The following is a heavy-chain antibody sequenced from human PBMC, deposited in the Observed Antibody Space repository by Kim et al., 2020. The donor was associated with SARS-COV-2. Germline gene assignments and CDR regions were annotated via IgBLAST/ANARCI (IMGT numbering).Heavy chain of an antibody. Sequence: GGSLRLSCAASGFTISSDTMNWVRQAPGKGLEWVSSLTTSRNYIYYADSVKGRFTISRDSAKNSLFLQMNSLRAEDTAIYYCAYFVSSGNFGDYFDYWGQGALVTVSS. CDR1: GFTISSDT. CDR3: AYFVSSGNFGDYFDY. J-gene: IGHJ4*02. D-gene: IGHD1-26*01. CDR2: LTTSRNYI. V-gene: IGHV3-21*01.